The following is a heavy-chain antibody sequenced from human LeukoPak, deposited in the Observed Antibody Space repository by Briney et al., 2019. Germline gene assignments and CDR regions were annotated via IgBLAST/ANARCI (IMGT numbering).Heavy chain of an antibody. V-gene: IGHV1-8*01. CDR2: MNPNRGNT. Sequence: ASVKVSCKASGYTFTSYDINWVRQATGQGLEWMGWMNPNRGNTGYAQKFQGRVTMTRNTSISTAYMELSSLRSEDTAVYYCARRPYSGSYDRPETGWYFDLWGRGTLVTVSS. D-gene: IGHD1-26*01. CDR1: GYTFTSYD. CDR3: ARRPYSGSYDRPETGWYFDL. J-gene: IGHJ2*01.